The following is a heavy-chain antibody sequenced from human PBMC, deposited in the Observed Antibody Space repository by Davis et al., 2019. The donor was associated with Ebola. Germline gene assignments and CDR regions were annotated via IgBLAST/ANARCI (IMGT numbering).Heavy chain of an antibody. CDR1: GGSFSAYY. CDR3: AREERYYDILTGYSENWFDP. CDR2: INHGGST. D-gene: IGHD3-9*01. V-gene: IGHV4-34*01. Sequence: SETLSLTCAVYGGSFSAYYWSWIRQPPGKGLEWIGEINHGGSTKYSPSLKSRVTISVDTSKNQFSLKLSSVTAADTAVYYCAREERYYDILTGYSENWFDPWGQGTLVTVSS. J-gene: IGHJ5*02.